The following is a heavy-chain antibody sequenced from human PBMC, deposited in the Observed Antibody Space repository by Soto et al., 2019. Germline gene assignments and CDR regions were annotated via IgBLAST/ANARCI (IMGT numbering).Heavy chain of an antibody. D-gene: IGHD4-17*01. CDR3: ASQTTVVTPVDY. Sequence: EVQLVESGGGLIQPGGSLRLSCAASGFTVSSDYMSWVRQAPGKGLEWVSVIYSGDSTYYADSVKGRFTISRDNAKNTLYLQMNSLRAEDTAVYYCASQTTVVTPVDYWGQGTLVTVSS. CDR1: GFTVSSDY. CDR2: IYSGDST. J-gene: IGHJ4*02. V-gene: IGHV3-53*01.